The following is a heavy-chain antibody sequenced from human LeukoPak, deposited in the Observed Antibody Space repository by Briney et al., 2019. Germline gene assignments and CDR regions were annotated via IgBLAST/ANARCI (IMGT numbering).Heavy chain of an antibody. J-gene: IGHJ4*02. CDR2: ISGSGDRT. CDR1: GFTFSYYA. CDR3: AKGLSSSTWADFDY. D-gene: IGHD6-13*01. Sequence: GGSLRLSCAASGFTFSYYAMSWVRQAPGKGLEWVSSISGSGDRTYYTDSVKGRFTISRDNSRNTVYLQMNSLRVEDTAIYYCAKGLSSSTWADFDYWGQGALVTVSS. V-gene: IGHV3-23*01.